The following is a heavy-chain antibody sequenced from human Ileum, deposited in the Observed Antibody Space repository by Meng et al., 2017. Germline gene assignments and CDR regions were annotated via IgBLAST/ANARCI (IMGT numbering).Heavy chain of an antibody. D-gene: IGHD3-10*01. CDR1: GFTFSNFW. J-gene: IGHJ3*01. CDR2: ISGDGSST. Sequence: GESLKISCAASGFTFSNFWMHWVRQAPGKGLIWVSRISGDGSSTSYADSVQGRFIISRDNAKNTLYLQINSLRAEDTAVYYCARSQLLPDDAFDLWGQGKKV. CDR3: ARSQLLPDDAFDL. V-gene: IGHV3-74*01.